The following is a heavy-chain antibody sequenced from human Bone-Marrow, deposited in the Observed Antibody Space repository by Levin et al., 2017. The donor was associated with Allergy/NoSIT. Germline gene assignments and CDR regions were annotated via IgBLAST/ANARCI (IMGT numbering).Heavy chain of an antibody. CDR2: ISYDGNIG. Sequence: LSLTCAASGFTFSSYFLHWVRQAPGKGLEWLTFISYDGNIGYADSVRGRFTISRDNSKNTLYLQMNSLRVEDTAVYYCAKGMELWDIIAVGPPFDYWGQGTLVTVSS. V-gene: IGHV3-30-3*01. CDR1: GFTFSSYF. CDR3: AKGMELWDIIAVGPPFDY. D-gene: IGHD6-19*01. J-gene: IGHJ4*02.